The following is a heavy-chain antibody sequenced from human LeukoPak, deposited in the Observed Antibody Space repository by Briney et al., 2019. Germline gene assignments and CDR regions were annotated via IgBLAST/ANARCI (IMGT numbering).Heavy chain of an antibody. J-gene: IGHJ4*01. D-gene: IGHD6-19*01. V-gene: IGHV4-39*01. CDR2: IYYSGST. CDR3: ARLRRGNSSGWYSFVY. Sequence: SETLSLTCTVSGGSISSSSYYWGWIRQPPGKGLEWIGSIYYSGSTYYNPSLKSRVTISVDTSKNQFSLKLSSVTAADTAVYYCARLRRGNSSGWYSFVYWGHGTLVTVSS. CDR1: GGSISSSSYY.